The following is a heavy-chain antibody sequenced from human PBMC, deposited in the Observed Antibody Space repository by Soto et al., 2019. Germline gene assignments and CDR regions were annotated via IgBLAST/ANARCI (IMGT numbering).Heavy chain of an antibody. CDR2: IFYSGST. J-gene: IGHJ4*02. CDR1: GGSISGYY. Sequence: SETLSLTCTVSGGSISGYYWSWIRQPPGQGLEWIGYIFYSGSTNCNPSLKSRVTISVDTSKNQFSLKLSSVTAADTAVYYCARRYGGNFDYWGQGTLVTVSS. D-gene: IGHD1-26*01. V-gene: IGHV4-59*01. CDR3: ARRYGGNFDY.